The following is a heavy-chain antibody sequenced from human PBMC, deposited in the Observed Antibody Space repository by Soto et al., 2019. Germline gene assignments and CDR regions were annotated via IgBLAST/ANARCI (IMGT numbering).Heavy chain of an antibody. V-gene: IGHV4-34*01. CDR3: VRHHVRGRTIAGAAEF. CDR2: INYSGNT. CDR1: GGSLSGYY. J-gene: IGHJ4*02. Sequence: QVQLQQWGAGLLKPSETLSLTCAVSGGSLSGYYWSWIRQPPGKALEWIGEINYSGNTNYNPSLKSRVTISVDTSKNQLFLNLTSVTAADTAMYYCVRHHVRGRTIAGAAEFWGQGTLVTVSS. D-gene: IGHD1-26*01.